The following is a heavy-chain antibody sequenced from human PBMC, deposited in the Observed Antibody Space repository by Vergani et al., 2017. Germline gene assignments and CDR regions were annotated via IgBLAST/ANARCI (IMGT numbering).Heavy chain of an antibody. CDR1: GGSLSGYF. CDR3: ASRRPRLNLGSKSNAGTFDS. D-gene: IGHD3-10*01. J-gene: IGHJ4*02. Sequence: QVHLQQRGAGVLKPSETLSLTCGVIGGSLSGYFWSWIRQSPGRGLEWIGEITAIGSAKYSPSATSRVTISVDTSRGEFTLTVTSVTDADTGLSFCASRRPRLNLGSKSNAGTFDSWGQGTLVTVSS. V-gene: IGHV4-34*02. CDR2: ITAIGSA.